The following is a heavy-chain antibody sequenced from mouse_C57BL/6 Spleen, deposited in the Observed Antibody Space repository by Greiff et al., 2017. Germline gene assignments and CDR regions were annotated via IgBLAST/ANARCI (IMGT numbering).Heavy chain of an antibody. Sequence: EVQLQESGAELVKPGASVKISCKASGYAFTDYNMHWVKQSHGKSLAWIGYINPNNGGTRYNQKFKGKATLTVNTSSSTAYMELRSLTSEDSTVDFCAGLPYGNYGYWGQGTTLTVSS. D-gene: IGHD2-1*01. CDR3: AGLPYGNYGY. V-gene: IGHV1-22*01. CDR2: INPNNGGT. J-gene: IGHJ2*01. CDR1: GYAFTDYN.